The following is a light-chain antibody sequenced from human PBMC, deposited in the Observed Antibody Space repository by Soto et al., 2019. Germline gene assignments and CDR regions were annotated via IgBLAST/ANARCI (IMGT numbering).Light chain of an antibody. V-gene: IGLV2-8*01. CDR1: KNDIGVYDF. J-gene: IGLJ3*02. Sequence: QSVLTQPPSASGSPGQSVTISCTGTKNDIGVYDFVSWYQHHPGKAPRLIIYEVVQRPSGVPDRFSGSKSGTSVSLAISGLRSEDEATYYCAAWDDTLNGQVFGGGTQLTVL. CDR2: EVV. CDR3: AAWDDTLNGQV.